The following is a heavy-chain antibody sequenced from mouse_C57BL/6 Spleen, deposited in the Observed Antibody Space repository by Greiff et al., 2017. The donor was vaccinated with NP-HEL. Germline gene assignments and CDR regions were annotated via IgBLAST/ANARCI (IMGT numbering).Heavy chain of an antibody. CDR3: TSELGRAYYAMDY. CDR2: IYPGNSDT. J-gene: IGHJ4*01. V-gene: IGHV1-5*01. CDR1: GFTFTSYW. D-gene: IGHD4-1*01. Sequence: VQLQQSGTVLARPGASVKMSCKTSGFTFTSYWMHWVKQRPGQGLEWIGAIYPGNSDTSYNQKFKGKAKLTAVTSASTAYMELSSLTNEDSAVYYCTSELGRAYYAMDYWGQGTSVTVSS.